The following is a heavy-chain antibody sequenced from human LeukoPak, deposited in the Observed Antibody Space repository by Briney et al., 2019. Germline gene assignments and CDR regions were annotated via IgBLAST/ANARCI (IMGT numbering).Heavy chain of an antibody. CDR2: INHSGST. V-gene: IGHV4-34*01. CDR1: GGSFSGYY. J-gene: IGHJ4*02. Sequence: PSETLSLTCAVHGGSFSGYYWSWIRQPPGKGLEWIGEINHSGSTNYNQSLKSRVTISVDTSKNQFSLKLSSVTAADTAVYYCARGREASSVVPAVLDYWGQGTLVTVSS. CDR3: ARGREASSVVPAVLDY. D-gene: IGHD2-2*01.